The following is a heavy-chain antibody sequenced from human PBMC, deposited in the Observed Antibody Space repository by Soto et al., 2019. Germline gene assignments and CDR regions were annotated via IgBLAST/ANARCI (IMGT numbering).Heavy chain of an antibody. J-gene: IGHJ3*02. CDR3: ARDGSEKAESWNAFDI. D-gene: IGHD3-3*01. CDR1: GGYIRSGCYY. V-gene: IGHV4-31*03. CDR2: IYYSGST. Sequence: PSETMSLTCTVSGGYIRSGCYYWSWISKHPGKGLEWIGYIYYSGSTYYNPSLKSRVTISGDTSKNQFSLKLSSVTAADTAVYSCARDGSEKAESWNAFDIWGQGTMVTVSS.